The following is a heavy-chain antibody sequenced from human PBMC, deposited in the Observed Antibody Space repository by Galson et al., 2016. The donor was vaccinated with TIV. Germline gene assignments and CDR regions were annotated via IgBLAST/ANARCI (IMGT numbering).Heavy chain of an antibody. V-gene: IGHV3-23*01. Sequence: SLRLSCAASGFTFSSFAMSWVRQAPGKGLEWVSRISAGGGRTDYTDSVKGRSTISRDNPKNTLYLQMSSLRADDTAVYFCAKMDSIGFDYVMRFDFWGQGTLATVSS. CDR1: GFTFSSFA. CDR2: ISAGGGRT. D-gene: IGHD4-17*01. CDR3: AKMDSIGFDYVMRFDF. J-gene: IGHJ4*02.